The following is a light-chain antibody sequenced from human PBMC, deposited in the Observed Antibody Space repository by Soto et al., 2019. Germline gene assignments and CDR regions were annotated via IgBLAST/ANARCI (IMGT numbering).Light chain of an antibody. CDR2: LEGSGSY. CDR1: SGHSSYI. Sequence: QPVLTQSSSASASLGSSVKLTCTLSSGHSSYIIAWHQQQPGKAPRYLMKLEGSGSYNKGSGVPDRFSGSSSGADRYLTISNLQFEDEADYYCETWDSNTPVFGGGTQLTVL. CDR3: ETWDSNTPV. J-gene: IGLJ3*02. V-gene: IGLV4-60*02.